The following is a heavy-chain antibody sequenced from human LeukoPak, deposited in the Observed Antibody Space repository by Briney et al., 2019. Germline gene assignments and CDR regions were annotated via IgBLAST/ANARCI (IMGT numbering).Heavy chain of an antibody. J-gene: IGHJ5*02. CDR1: GFTFSSYG. Sequence: GGSLRLSCAASGFTFSSYGMHWVRQAPGKGLEWVAVISYDGSNKYYADSVKGRFTISRDNAKNSLYLQMNSLRAEDTAVYYCARGDMTVPGPWGQGTLVTVSS. CDR3: ARGDMTVPGP. D-gene: IGHD2-15*01. CDR2: ISYDGSNK. V-gene: IGHV3-30*03.